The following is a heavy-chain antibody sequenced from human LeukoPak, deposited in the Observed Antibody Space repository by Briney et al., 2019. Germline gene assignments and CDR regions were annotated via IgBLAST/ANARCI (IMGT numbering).Heavy chain of an antibody. Sequence: GGSLRLSCAASGFTFSSYSMTWVRQAPGKGLEWVSSISSIISYIYYADSVKGRFTISRDNAKNSLYLQMNSLRAEDTAVYYCARAYYYDSSGLNFDYWGQGTLVTVSS. CDR3: ARAYYYDSSGLNFDY. CDR1: GFTFSSYS. D-gene: IGHD3-22*01. J-gene: IGHJ4*02. CDR2: ISSIISYI. V-gene: IGHV3-21*01.